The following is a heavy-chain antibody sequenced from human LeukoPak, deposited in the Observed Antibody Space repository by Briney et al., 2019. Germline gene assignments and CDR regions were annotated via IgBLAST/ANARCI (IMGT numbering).Heavy chain of an antibody. D-gene: IGHD6-6*01. V-gene: IGHV5-51*01. Sequence: GESLKISCKGSGYSFTSYWIGWVRQMPGKGLEWMGSIYPGDSDTRYSPSFQGQVTISADKSISTAYLQWSSLKASDTAMYYCARRIAARPNWFDPWGQGTLVTVSS. CDR2: IYPGDSDT. CDR1: GYSFTSYW. CDR3: ARRIAARPNWFDP. J-gene: IGHJ5*02.